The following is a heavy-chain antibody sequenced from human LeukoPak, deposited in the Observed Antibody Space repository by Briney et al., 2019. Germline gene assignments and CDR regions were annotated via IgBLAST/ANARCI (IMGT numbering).Heavy chain of an antibody. V-gene: IGHV4-61*01. CDR3: ARGRGAAAGLLFDY. CDR1: GYSISSGYY. D-gene: IGHD6-13*01. Sequence: SETLSLTCTVSGYSISSGYYWSWIRQPPGKGLEWIGYIYYSGSTNYNPSLKSRVTISVDTSKNQFSLKLSSVTAADTAVYYCARGRGAAAGLLFDYWGQGTLVTVSS. J-gene: IGHJ4*02. CDR2: IYYSGST.